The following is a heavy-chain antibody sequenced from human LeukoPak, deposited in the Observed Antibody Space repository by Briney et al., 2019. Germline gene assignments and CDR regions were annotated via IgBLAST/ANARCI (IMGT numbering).Heavy chain of an antibody. CDR1: GYTFTGYY. Sequence: AASVKVSCKASGYTFTGYYMHWVRQAPGQGLEWMGWINPNSGGTNYAQKFQGRVTMTRDTSISTAYMELSRLRSDDTAVYYCARDFNYDSSGPPGYWGQGTLVTVSS. J-gene: IGHJ4*02. V-gene: IGHV1-2*02. CDR2: INPNSGGT. D-gene: IGHD3-22*01. CDR3: ARDFNYDSSGPPGY.